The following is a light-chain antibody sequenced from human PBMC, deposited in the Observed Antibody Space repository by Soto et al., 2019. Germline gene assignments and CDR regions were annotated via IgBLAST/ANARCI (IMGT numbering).Light chain of an antibody. J-gene: IGKJ2*01. CDR3: QQYTAYPYT. CDR2: DAS. Sequence: DIQMTQSPSTLSASVGDRVTITCRASQSVTNWLAWYQQKPGKAPNLLIYDASRLQSGIPSRFSGSGSGTEFTLTISSLQPDDFAPYYCQQYTAYPYTFGRGTKLEIK. CDR1: QSVTNW. V-gene: IGKV1-5*01.